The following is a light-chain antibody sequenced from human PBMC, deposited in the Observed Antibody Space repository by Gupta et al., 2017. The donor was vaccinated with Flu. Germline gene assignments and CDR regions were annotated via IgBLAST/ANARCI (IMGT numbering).Light chain of an antibody. V-gene: IGKV4-1*01. CDR1: QSVLYSSNNKNY. CDR2: WAS. CDR3: QQYYSIPQT. Sequence: NCKSSQSVLYSSNNKNYLAWFQQKPGQPPKLLIYWASTRESGVPDRFSGSGSGTDFTLTISSLQAEDVAVYYCQQYYSIPQTFGQGTKVEIK. J-gene: IGKJ1*01.